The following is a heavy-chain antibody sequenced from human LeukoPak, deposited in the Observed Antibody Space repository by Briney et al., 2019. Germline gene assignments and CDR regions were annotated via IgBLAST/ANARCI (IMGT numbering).Heavy chain of an antibody. J-gene: IGHJ4*02. Sequence: PSETLSLTCTVSGVSFSNGGYYWTWLRQHPGKGLEWIGYIYHSGSAYYNPSLKSRISMSVDSSKNQFSLRLSSVTAADTAVYYCARAMVRGVPFDYWGQGTLVSVSS. V-gene: IGHV4-31*03. CDR2: IYHSGSA. CDR3: ARAMVRGVPFDY. CDR1: GVSFSNGGYY. D-gene: IGHD3-10*01.